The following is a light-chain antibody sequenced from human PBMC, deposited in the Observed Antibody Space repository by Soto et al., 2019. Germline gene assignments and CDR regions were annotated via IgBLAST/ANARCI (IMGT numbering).Light chain of an antibody. V-gene: IGLV1-51*01. CDR2: DNN. CDR3: GTWDSRLSAGDVV. CDR1: SSNIGNNY. Sequence: QSVLTQPPSVSAAPGQKVTISCTGRSSNIGNNYVSWYQQLPGTAPKLLIYDNNKRPSGIPDRFSGSKSGTSATLGITGLQTGNEADYYCGTWDSRLSAGDVVFGGGTKLTVL. J-gene: IGLJ2*01.